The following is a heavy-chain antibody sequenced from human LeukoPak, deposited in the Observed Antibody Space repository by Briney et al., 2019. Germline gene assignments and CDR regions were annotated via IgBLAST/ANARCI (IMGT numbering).Heavy chain of an antibody. Sequence: SETLSLTCTVSGGSVSSDNYYWSWIRQPPGKGLEWIAYIYYSGSTNYNPSLKSRVTISVATSKNQFSLKLSSVTAADTAVYYCARVAAYSGSYYRSFDYWGQGTLVTVSS. CDR3: ARVAAYSGSYYRSFDY. D-gene: IGHD1-26*01. CDR2: IYYSGST. V-gene: IGHV4-61*01. CDR1: GGSVSSDNYY. J-gene: IGHJ4*02.